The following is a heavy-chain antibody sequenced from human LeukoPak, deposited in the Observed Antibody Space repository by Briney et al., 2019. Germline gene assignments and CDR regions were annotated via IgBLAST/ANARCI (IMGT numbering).Heavy chain of an antibody. CDR2: IYYSGST. CDR3: ARRALTGAGFWNI. V-gene: IGHV4-39*01. J-gene: IGHJ3*02. D-gene: IGHD3-3*01. Sequence: SQTLSLTCTVSGGSISSGDYYWSWIRQPPGKGLEWIGSIYYSGSTYYNPSLKSRVTISVDTSKNQFSLKLSSVTAADTAVYYCARRALTGAGFWNIWGQGTMVTVSS. CDR1: GGSISSGDYY.